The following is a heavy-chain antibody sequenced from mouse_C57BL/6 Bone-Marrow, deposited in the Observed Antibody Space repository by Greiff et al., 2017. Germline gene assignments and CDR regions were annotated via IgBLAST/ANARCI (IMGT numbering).Heavy chain of an antibody. D-gene: IGHD1-1*01. CDR1: GYTFTSYW. J-gene: IGHJ4*01. Sequence: QVQLQQPGAELVKPGASVKMSCKASGYTFTSYWITWVKQRPGQGLEWIGDIYPGSGSTNYNEKFKSKATLTVDTSSSTAYMQLSSLTSEVSAVYYCARSGSSSNYYAMDYWGQGTSVTVSS. V-gene: IGHV1-55*01. CDR2: IYPGSGST. CDR3: ARSGSSSNYYAMDY.